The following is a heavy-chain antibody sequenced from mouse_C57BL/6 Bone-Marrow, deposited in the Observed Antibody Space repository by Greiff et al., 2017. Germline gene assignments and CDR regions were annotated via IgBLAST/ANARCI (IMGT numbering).Heavy chain of an antibody. CDR2: IDPRSGNT. D-gene: IGHD1-1*01. J-gene: IGHJ2*01. CDR3: ERYGDYFDY. Sequence: VQLQQPGAELARPGASVKLSCKASGYTFTSYGISWVKQRTGQGLEWIGEIDPRSGNTDYNEKFKGKATLTADKSSSTAYMELSSLTSEDSAVYFCERYGDYFDYWGQGTTLTVSS. CDR1: GYTFTSYG. V-gene: IGHV1-81*01.